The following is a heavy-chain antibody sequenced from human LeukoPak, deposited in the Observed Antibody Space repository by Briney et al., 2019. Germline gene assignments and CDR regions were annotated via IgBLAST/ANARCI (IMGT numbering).Heavy chain of an antibody. J-gene: IGHJ4*02. CDR3: ARHVDTAMVTIDY. Sequence: SETLSLTCTVSGGSISSYYWSWIRQPPGKGLEWLGYIYYSGSTNYNPSLKSRVTISVDTSKNQFSLKLSSVTAADTAVYYCARHVDTAMVTIDYWGQGTLVTVSS. CDR1: GGSISSYY. D-gene: IGHD5-18*01. CDR2: IYYSGST. V-gene: IGHV4-59*01.